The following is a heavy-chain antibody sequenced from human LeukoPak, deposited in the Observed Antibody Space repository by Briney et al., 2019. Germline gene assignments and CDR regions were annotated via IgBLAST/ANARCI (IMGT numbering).Heavy chain of an antibody. J-gene: IGHJ4*02. CDR3: ARASGYDSCFDY. Sequence: SETLSLTCSVSDYSISSGYYWGWIRQPPGKGLEWIGSIYHSGSIYYNPSLKSRVTISVDTSKNQFSLKLSSVTAADTAVYYCARASGYDSCFDYWGQGTLVTVSS. CDR2: IYHSGSI. CDR1: DYSISSGYY. V-gene: IGHV4-38-2*02. D-gene: IGHD5-12*01.